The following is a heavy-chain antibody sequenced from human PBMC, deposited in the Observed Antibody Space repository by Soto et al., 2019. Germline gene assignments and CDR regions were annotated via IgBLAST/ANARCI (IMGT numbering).Heavy chain of an antibody. D-gene: IGHD4-17*01. V-gene: IGHV4-30-4*01. J-gene: IGHJ4*02. CDR1: GGSISSGDYY. CDR2: IYYSGST. CDR3: ARTPTVTTAPFDY. Sequence: QVQLQESGPGLVKPSQTLSLTCTVSGGSISSGDYYWSWIRQPPGKGLEWIGYIYYSGSTYYNPSLRSRVTISVDTSKNQFSLKLSSVTAADTAVYYCARTPTVTTAPFDYWGQGTLVTVSS.